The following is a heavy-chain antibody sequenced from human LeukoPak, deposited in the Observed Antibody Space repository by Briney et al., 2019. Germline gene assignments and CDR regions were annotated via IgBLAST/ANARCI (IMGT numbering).Heavy chain of an antibody. CDR1: GGSISSGGYS. CDR2: IYHSGST. Sequence: SETLSLTCAVSGGSISSGGYSWSRIRQPPGKGLEWIGYIYHSGSTYYNPSLKSRVTISVDRSKNRFSLKLSSVTAADTAVYYCARNIVATPGWAFAIWGQGTMVTVSS. V-gene: IGHV4-30-2*01. CDR3: ARNIVATPGWAFAI. J-gene: IGHJ3*02. D-gene: IGHD5-12*01.